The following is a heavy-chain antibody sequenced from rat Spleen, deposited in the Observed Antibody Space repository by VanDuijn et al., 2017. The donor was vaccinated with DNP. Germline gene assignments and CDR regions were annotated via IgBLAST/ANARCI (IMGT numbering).Heavy chain of an antibody. CDR2: INYDGSST. J-gene: IGHJ2*01. CDR3: ATALCDY. V-gene: IGHV5-29*01. D-gene: IGHD3-2*01. Sequence: EVQLVESDGGLVQPGRSLKLSCAASGFTFSDYYMAWVRQAPTQGLEWVATINYDGSSTYYRDSVKGRFTISRDNAKSTLYLQMDSLRSEDTATYYCATALCDYWGQGVMVTVSS. CDR1: GFTFSDYY.